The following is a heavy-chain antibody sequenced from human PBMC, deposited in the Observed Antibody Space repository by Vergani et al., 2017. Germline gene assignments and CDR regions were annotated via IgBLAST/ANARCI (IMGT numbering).Heavy chain of an antibody. V-gene: IGHV1-69*01. CDR2: IIPIFGTA. CDR3: ARPTVTTGDYYYYYGMDV. Sequence: QVQLVQSGAEVKKPGSSVKVSCKASGGTFSSYAISWVRQAPGQGLEWMGGIIPIFGTANYAQKFQGRVTITADESTSTAYMELSSLRSEDTAMYYCARPTVTTGDYYYYYGMDVWGQGTTVTVSS. CDR1: GGTFSSYA. D-gene: IGHD4-17*01. J-gene: IGHJ6*02.